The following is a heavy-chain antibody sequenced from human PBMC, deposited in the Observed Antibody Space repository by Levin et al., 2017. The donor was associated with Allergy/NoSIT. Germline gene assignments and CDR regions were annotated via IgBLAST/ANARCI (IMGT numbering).Heavy chain of an antibody. CDR1: GYSFTDYW. CDR3: ARRDKFRGGDRLDP. D-gene: IGHD1-14*01. V-gene: IGHV5-51*01. J-gene: IGHJ5*02. Sequence: GESLKISCQASGYSFTDYWIAWVRQKPGKGLEWMGMIFPEDSDIEYSPSFEGQVTILADKSISTAFLQWSSLTASDTAIYFCARRDKFRGGDRLDPWGQGTLVTVSS. CDR2: IFPEDSDI.